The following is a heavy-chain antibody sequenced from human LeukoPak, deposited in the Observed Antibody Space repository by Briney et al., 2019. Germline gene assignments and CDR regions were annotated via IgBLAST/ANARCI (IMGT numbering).Heavy chain of an antibody. V-gene: IGHV3-7*03. CDR1: GFTFSSYW. Sequence: QRGGPLGLSCAASGFTFSSYWMSWVRQAPGKGLEWVANIKQDGSEKYYVDSVKGRFTISRDNAKNSLYLQMNSLRAEDTAVYYCARTEVLWFGEPNFPYYFDYWGQGTLVTVSS. CDR3: ARTEVLWFGEPNFPYYFDY. D-gene: IGHD3-10*01. CDR2: IKQDGSEK. J-gene: IGHJ4*02.